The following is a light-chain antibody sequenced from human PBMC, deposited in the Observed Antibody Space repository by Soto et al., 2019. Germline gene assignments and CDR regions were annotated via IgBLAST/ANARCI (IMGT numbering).Light chain of an antibody. Sequence: DIQMTQSPSTLSASVGDRVAISCRASQSISIWLAWYQQKPGKAPKLLLYKPPSLESGVPSRFSGSGSGTEFTLTISSLQTDDFANYYCQQYNDSSWTFGQGTKVEIK. CDR2: KPP. CDR3: QQYNDSSWT. J-gene: IGKJ1*01. V-gene: IGKV1-5*03. CDR1: QSISIW.